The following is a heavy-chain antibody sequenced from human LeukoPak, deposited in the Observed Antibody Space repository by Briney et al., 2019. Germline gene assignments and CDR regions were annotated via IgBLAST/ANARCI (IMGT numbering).Heavy chain of an antibody. J-gene: IGHJ4*02. V-gene: IGHV4-59*01. CDR3: ARGVFGYDSSGYYYVPYYFDY. Sequence: SETLSLTCTVSGGSISSYYWSWIRQPPGKGLEWIGYIYYSGTTNYNPSLKSRVTISVDTSKNQFSLKLSSVTAADTAVYYCARGVFGYDSSGYYYVPYYFDYWGQGTLVTVS. CDR1: GGSISSYY. CDR2: IYYSGTT. D-gene: IGHD3-22*01.